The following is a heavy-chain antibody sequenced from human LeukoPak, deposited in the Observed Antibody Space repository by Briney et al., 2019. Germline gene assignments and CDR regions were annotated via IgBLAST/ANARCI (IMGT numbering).Heavy chain of an antibody. CDR3: AKGEGPMIVVVITTSLAFDI. V-gene: IGHV3-13*01. CDR2: IGTAGDT. D-gene: IGHD3-22*01. Sequence: GGSLRLSCAASGFTFSSYDLHWVRQATGKGLEWVSAIGTAGDTYYPGSVKGRFTISRENAKNSLYLQMNSLRAGDTAVYYCAKGEGPMIVVVITTSLAFDIWGQGTMVTVSS. CDR1: GFTFSSYD. J-gene: IGHJ3*02.